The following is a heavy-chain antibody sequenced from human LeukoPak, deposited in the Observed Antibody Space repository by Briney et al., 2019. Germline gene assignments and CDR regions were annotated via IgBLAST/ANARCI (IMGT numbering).Heavy chain of an antibody. CDR3: ARVSDCSSTSCSSDFDY. V-gene: IGHV3-64*01. D-gene: IGHD2-2*01. CDR1: GFTFSSYA. J-gene: IGHJ4*02. Sequence: GGSLRLSCAASGFTFSSYAMHWVRQAPGKGLEYVSAISSNGGSTYYANSVKGRFTISRDNTKNTLYLQMGSLRAEDMAVYYCARVSDCSSTSCSSDFDYWGQGTLVTVSS. CDR2: ISSNGGST.